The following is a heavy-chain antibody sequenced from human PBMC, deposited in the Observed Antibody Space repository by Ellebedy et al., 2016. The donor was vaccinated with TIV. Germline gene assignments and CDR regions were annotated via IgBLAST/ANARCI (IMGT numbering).Heavy chain of an antibody. CDR1: RFIFDDYA. CDR3: AKGGQRWLQIGAFDI. Sequence: SLKISCLASRFIFDDYAMYWVRQAPGKGLEWVSGISWNSYSIAYADSVKGRFTISSYSAKNSLYLEMNSLRAEDTALYYCAKGGQRWLQIGAFDIWGQGTMVTVS. D-gene: IGHD5-24*01. V-gene: IGHV3-9*01. CDR2: ISWNSYSI. J-gene: IGHJ3*02.